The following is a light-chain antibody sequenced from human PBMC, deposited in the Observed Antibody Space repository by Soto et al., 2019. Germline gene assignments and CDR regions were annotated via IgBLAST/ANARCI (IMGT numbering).Light chain of an antibody. CDR1: QSVLNSPNNKNY. Sequence: DIVMTQSPDSLAVSLGERATINCKSRQSVLNSPNNKNYLAWYQQKPGQPPKLLIYWASTRESGVPDRFSGSGSGTDFTLTISSLQAEDVAVYYCQQYYSNPLTFGGGTKVEIK. CDR2: WAS. V-gene: IGKV4-1*01. CDR3: QQYYSNPLT. J-gene: IGKJ4*01.